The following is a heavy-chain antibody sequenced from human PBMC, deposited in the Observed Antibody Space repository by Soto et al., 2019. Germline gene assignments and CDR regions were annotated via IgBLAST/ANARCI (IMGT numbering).Heavy chain of an antibody. J-gene: IGHJ5*02. CDR3: ARGPHIAADGSSYNWFDP. V-gene: IGHV4-34*01. Sequence: SETLSLTCAVYGGSFSGYYWSWIRQPPGKGLEWIGEINHSGSTNYNPPLKSRVTISVDTSKNQFSLKLSSVTAADTAVYYCARGPHIAADGSSYNWFDPWGQGTLVTVSS. D-gene: IGHD6-13*01. CDR1: GGSFSGYY. CDR2: INHSGST.